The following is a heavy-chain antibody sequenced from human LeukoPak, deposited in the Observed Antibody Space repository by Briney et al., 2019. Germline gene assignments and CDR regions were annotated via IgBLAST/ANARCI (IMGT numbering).Heavy chain of an antibody. J-gene: IGHJ4*02. D-gene: IGHD3-3*01. V-gene: IGHV3-7*01. CDR3: AKSRFLEWLCQD. CDR1: GFTFSSYW. CDR2: IKQDGSEK. Sequence: GGSLRLSCAASGFTFSSYWMSWVRQAPGKGLEWVANIKQDGSEKYYVDSVKGRFTISRDNAKNSLYLQMNSLRAGDTAVYYCAKSRFLEWLCQDWGQGTLVTVSS.